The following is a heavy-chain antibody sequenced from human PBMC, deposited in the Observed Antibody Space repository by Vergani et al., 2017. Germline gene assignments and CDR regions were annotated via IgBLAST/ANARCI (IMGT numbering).Heavy chain of an antibody. J-gene: IGHJ3*02. CDR3: ASSYCSGGSCDAFDI. V-gene: IGHV1-2*04. D-gene: IGHD2-15*01. CDR2: INPNSGGT. CDR1: GYTFTGYY. Sequence: QVQLVQSGAEVKKPGASVKVSCKASGYTFTGYYMHWVRQAPGQGLEWMGWINPNSGGTNYAQKFQGWVTMTRDTSISTAYMERSRLRSDDTAVYYCASSYCSGGSCDAFDIWGQGTMVTVSS.